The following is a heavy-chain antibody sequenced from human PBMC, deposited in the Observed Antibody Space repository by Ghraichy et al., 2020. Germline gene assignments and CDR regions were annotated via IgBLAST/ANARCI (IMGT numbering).Heavy chain of an antibody. CDR2: IYSGGST. J-gene: IGHJ5*02. CDR1: GFTVSSNY. V-gene: IGHV3-53*01. Sequence: GGSLRLSCAASGFTVSSNYMSWVRQAPGKGLEWVSVIYSGGSTYYADSVKGRFTISRDNSKNTLYLQMNSLRAEDTAVYYCARVDGGYDSNWFDPWGQGTLVTVSS. CDR3: ARVDGGYDSNWFDP. D-gene: IGHD5-12*01.